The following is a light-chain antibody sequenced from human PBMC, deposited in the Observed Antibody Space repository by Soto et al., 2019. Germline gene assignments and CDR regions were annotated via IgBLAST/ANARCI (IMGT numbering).Light chain of an antibody. CDR2: AAS. CDR1: QGISSD. V-gene: IGKV1-6*01. CDR3: LQDYNYPWT. J-gene: IGKJ1*01. Sequence: AIQLTQSPSSLSASVGDRVTVTCRASQGISSDLGWFQQKPGKAPKLLIYAASSLQSGVPSRFSGRGSGTYFTLTISGLQVEDSATYYCLQDYNYPWTFGQGTKVDIK.